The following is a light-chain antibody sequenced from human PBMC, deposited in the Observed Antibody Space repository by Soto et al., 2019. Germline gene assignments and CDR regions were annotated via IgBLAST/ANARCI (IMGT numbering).Light chain of an antibody. Sequence: DIQLPQSPSILSASVGDRVTMTCRASQSISSWLAWYQQKPGKAPKLLIYDASSLESGVPSRFSGSGSGTEFTLTISSLQPDDFATYYCQQYNSYSGTFGQGTKVDIK. CDR2: DAS. V-gene: IGKV1-5*01. CDR3: QQYNSYSGT. CDR1: QSISSW. J-gene: IGKJ1*01.